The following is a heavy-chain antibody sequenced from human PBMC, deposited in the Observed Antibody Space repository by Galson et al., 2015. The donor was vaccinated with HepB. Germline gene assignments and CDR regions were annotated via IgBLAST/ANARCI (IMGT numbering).Heavy chain of an antibody. J-gene: IGHJ4*02. D-gene: IGHD4-17*01. CDR3: ARCPLAVTTAERFDY. CDR2: IIPIFGTA. Sequence: SVKVSCKASGGTFSSYAISWVRQAPGQGLEWMGGIIPIFGTANYAQKFQGRVTITADKSTSTAYMELSSLRSEDTAVYYCARCPLAVTTAERFDYWGQGTLVTVSS. CDR1: GGTFSSYA. V-gene: IGHV1-69*06.